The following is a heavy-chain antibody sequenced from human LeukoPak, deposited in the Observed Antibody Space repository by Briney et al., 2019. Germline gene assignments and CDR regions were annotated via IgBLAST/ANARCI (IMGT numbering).Heavy chain of an antibody. D-gene: IGHD4-17*01. J-gene: IGHJ4*02. Sequence: GGSLRLSCEASGFTFTTYSMTWIRQAPGKGLEWVSIISSGSSAIFSADALKRRFTISRDDAKNLLYLDINSLRAEDTAVYYCARGHTAVTRHFDFWGQGTLVTVSS. CDR2: ISSGSSAI. CDR1: GFTFTTYS. V-gene: IGHV3-21*01. CDR3: ARGHTAVTRHFDF.